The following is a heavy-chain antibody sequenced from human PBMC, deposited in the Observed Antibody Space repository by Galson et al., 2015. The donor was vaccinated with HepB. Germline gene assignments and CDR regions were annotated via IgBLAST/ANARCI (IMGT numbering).Heavy chain of an antibody. CDR1: GFTFSDYY. V-gene: IGHV3-11*06. D-gene: IGHD6-13*01. CDR2: INSRSSCT. J-gene: IGHJ3*02. Sequence: SLRLSCAASGFTFSDYYMSWIRQAPGKGLEWVSYINSRSSCTNYADSVKGRFTISRDNAKKSLYLQMNSLRAEETAVYYCARGSSSLNNDAFDIWGQGTMVTVSS. CDR3: ARGSSSLNNDAFDI.